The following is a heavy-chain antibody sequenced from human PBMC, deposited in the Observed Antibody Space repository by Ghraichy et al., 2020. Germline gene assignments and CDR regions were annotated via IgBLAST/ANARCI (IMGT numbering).Heavy chain of an antibody. D-gene: IGHD1-26*01. CDR2: INSDGSSA. Sequence: GGSLRLSCAASGFTFSSYWMHWVRQAPGKGLVWVSRINSDGSSASYADSVKGRFTISRDNAKNTLYLQVNSLRAEDTAVYYCARGPMSIVGAIRDVYYYYMDVWGKGTTVTVSS. CDR1: GFTFSSYW. CDR3: ARGPMSIVGAIRDVYYYYMDV. V-gene: IGHV3-74*01. J-gene: IGHJ6*03.